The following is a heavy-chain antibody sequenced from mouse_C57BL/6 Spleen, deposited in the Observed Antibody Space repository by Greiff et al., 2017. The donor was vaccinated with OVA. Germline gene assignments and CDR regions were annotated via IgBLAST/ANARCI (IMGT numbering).Heavy chain of an antibody. CDR2: IRNKANGYTT. CDR3: ARSFYDYDGDYAMDY. J-gene: IGHJ4*01. V-gene: IGHV7-3*01. D-gene: IGHD2-4*01. Sequence: DVQLVESGGGLVQPGGSLSLSCAASGFTFTDYYMSWVRQPPGKALEWLGFIRNKANGYTTEYSASVKGRFTISRDNSQSILYLQMNALRAEDSATYYCARSFYDYDGDYAMDYWGQGTSVTVSS. CDR1: GFTFTDYY.